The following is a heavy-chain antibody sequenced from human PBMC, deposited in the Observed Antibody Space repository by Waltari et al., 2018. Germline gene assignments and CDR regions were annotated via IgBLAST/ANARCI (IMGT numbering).Heavy chain of an antibody. CDR2: ISSTSRYI. Sequence: VQLVQSGGGLVRPGGSLRLSCVASGFAFDAYSMNWVRQAPGKGLESVSSISSTSRYIYDADSVKGRFTSSRDNAKNSLFLQMNSLRVDDTAVYFCARGFYDSRGYYYFDHWGQGTLVTVSS. V-gene: IGHV3-21*02. CDR1: GFAFDAYS. D-gene: IGHD3-22*01. CDR3: ARGFYDSRGYYYFDH. J-gene: IGHJ4*02.